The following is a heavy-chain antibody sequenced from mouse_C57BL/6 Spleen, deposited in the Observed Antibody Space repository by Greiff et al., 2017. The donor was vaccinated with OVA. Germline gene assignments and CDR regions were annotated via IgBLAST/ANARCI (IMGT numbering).Heavy chain of an antibody. V-gene: IGHV1-81*01. Sequence: VKLQESGAELARPGASVKLSCKASGYTFTSYGISWVKQRTGQGLEWIGEIYPRSGNTYSNEQFKGKATLTADKSSSTSYMALRSLTTEHSADYFGARRGTNWGSYYYAMDYWGQGTSVTVSS. D-gene: IGHD4-1*01. CDR1: GYTFTSYG. CDR3: ARRGTNWGSYYYAMDY. CDR2: IYPRSGNT. J-gene: IGHJ4*01.